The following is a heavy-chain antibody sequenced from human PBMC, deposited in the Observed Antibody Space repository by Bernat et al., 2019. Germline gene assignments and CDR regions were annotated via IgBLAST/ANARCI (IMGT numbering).Heavy chain of an antibody. J-gene: IGHJ6*03. CDR3: ARTRTTVTPTRGYYYYMDV. CDR2: INHSGST. CDR1: GGSFSGYY. Sequence: QVQLQQWGAGLLKPSETLSLTCAVYGGSFSGYYWSWIRQPPGKRLEWIGEINHSGSTNYNPSLTRRVTISVDTSKNQFSLKLSSVTAAETAVYYCARTRTTVTPTRGYYYYMDVWGKGTTVTVSS. V-gene: IGHV4-34*01. D-gene: IGHD4-17*01.